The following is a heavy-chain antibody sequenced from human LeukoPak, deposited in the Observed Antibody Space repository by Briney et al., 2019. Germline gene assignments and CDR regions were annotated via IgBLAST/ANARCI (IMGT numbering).Heavy chain of an antibody. J-gene: IGHJ4*02. CDR3: ARGTPTTRDFDY. V-gene: IGHV3-21*01. CDR1: GFTFSSYS. D-gene: IGHD4-11*01. Sequence: KPGGSLRLSCAASGFTFSSYSMNWVRQAPGKGLEWVSSISSSSSYIYYTDSVKGRFTISRDNAKNSLFLQMNSLRAEDTAVYYCARGTPTTRDFDYWGQGTLVTVSS. CDR2: ISSSSSYI.